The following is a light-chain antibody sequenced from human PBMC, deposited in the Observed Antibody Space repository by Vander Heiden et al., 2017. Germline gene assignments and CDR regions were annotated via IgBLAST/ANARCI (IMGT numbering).Light chain of an antibody. CDR3: GAWDDSRNGWV. V-gene: IGLV1-44*01. CDR2: SNN. Sequence: QSVLTQPPSASETPGQRVTISCSGSSSNIGSNAVNWYRQLPGTAPKLLIDSNNQRPSGVPDRFSGSKSGTSASLAISGLQSDDEADYYCGAWDDSRNGWVFGGGTKLTVL. CDR1: SSNIGSNA. J-gene: IGLJ3*02.